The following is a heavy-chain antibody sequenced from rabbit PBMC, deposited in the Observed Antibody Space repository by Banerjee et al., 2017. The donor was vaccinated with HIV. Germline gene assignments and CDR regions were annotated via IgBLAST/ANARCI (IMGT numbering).Heavy chain of an antibody. V-gene: IGHV1S40*01. Sequence: QSLEESGGGLVKPEGSLTLTCKASGFSFSSGYDMCWVRQAPGKGLEWIACIYADSRDNTCYASWAKGRFTISKTSSTTVTLQMTSLTAADTATYFCARLGYTYGYAGPNFFNLWGPGPLVTVS. CDR1: GFSFSSGYD. CDR3: ARLGYTYGYAGPNFFNL. J-gene: IGHJ4*01. CDR2: IYADSRDNT. D-gene: IGHD6-1*01.